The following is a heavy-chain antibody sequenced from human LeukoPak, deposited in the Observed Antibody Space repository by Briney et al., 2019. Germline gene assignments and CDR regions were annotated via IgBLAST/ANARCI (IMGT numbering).Heavy chain of an antibody. CDR2: IIPIFGTA. Sequence: GASVKVPCKASGGTFSSYAISWVRQAPGQGLEWMGGIIPIFGTANYAQKFQGRVTITADESTSTAYMELSSLGSEDTAVYYCARGEDYYDGSGLDYWGQGTLVTVSS. CDR1: GGTFSSYA. D-gene: IGHD3-22*01. V-gene: IGHV1-69*13. CDR3: ARGEDYYDGSGLDY. J-gene: IGHJ4*02.